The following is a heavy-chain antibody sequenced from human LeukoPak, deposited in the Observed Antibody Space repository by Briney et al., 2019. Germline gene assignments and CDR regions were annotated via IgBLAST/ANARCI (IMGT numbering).Heavy chain of an antibody. CDR2: ISSSGSTI. V-gene: IGHV3-11*01. Sequence: GGSLRLSCAASGFTFSDYYMSWIRQAPGKGLEWVSYISSSGSTIYYADSVKGRFTISRDNAKNSLYLQMNGLRAEDTAVYYCARDGPLVSPYFDYWGQGTLVTVSS. CDR1: GFTFSDYY. J-gene: IGHJ4*02. CDR3: ARDGPLVSPYFDY. D-gene: IGHD3-9*01.